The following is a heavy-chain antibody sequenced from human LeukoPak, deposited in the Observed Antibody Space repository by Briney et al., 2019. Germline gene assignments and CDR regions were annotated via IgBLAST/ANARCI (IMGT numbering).Heavy chain of an antibody. J-gene: IGHJ5*02. Sequence: PSETLSLTCTVSGGSISSSNYYWGWIRQPPGKGLEWIGSIYYSGSTYYNPSLKSRVTISVDTSKNQFSLKLSSVTAADTAVYYCARGYSSSWYPNWFDPWGQGTLVTVSS. CDR1: GGSISSSNYY. V-gene: IGHV4-39*07. CDR3: ARGYSSSWYPNWFDP. CDR2: IYYSGST. D-gene: IGHD6-13*01.